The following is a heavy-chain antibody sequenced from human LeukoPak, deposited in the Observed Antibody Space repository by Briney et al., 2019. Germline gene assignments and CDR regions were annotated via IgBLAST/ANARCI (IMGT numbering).Heavy chain of an antibody. CDR2: IKTDGSEK. Sequence: PGGSLRLSCAASGFIYSDYWMSWVRQAPGKGLEWVANIKTDGSEKYYVDSVKGRFTISRDNAKNSLYLQMSSLRAEDTAVYYCARGGWRPDPWGLGTLVTVSS. J-gene: IGHJ5*02. CDR3: ARGGWRPDP. D-gene: IGHD6-19*01. CDR1: GFIYSDYW. V-gene: IGHV3-7*01.